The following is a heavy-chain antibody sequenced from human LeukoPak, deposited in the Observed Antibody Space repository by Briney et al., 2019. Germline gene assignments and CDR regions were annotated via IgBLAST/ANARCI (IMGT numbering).Heavy chain of an antibody. J-gene: IGHJ5*02. D-gene: IGHD2-2*01. CDR2: IIPIFGTA. V-gene: IGHV1-69*05. CDR3: ARDIVVVPAASLGFDP. Sequence: SVKVSCKASGGTFSSYVISWVRQAPGQGLEWMGGIIPIFGTANYAQKFQGRVTITTDESTSTAYMELSSLRSEDTAVYYCARDIVVVPAASLGFDPWGQGTLVTVSS. CDR1: GGTFSSYV.